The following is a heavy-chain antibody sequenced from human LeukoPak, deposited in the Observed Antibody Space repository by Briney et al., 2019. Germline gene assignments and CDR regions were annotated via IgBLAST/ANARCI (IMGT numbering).Heavy chain of an antibody. CDR1: GGSISSYY. CDR2: IYTSGST. V-gene: IGHV4-4*07. D-gene: IGHD2-15*01. CDR3: AGGSSYYSYMDV. J-gene: IGHJ6*03. Sequence: SETLSLTCTVSGGSISSYYWSWIRQPAGKGLEWIGRIYTSGSTNYNPSLKSRVTISADTSKNQFSLKLSSVTAADTAVYYCAGGSSYYSYMDVWGKGTTVTVSS.